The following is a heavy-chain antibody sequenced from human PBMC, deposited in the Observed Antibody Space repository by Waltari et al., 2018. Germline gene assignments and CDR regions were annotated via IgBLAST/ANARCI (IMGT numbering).Heavy chain of an antibody. V-gene: IGHV3-49*04. Sequence: EVQVVESGGGLVQPGRSLSLSCATSGFTFGDYSMTWVRQAPGKGLEWVAFVTSKPYGEATEYAASVKGRFTVSRDDAEGIAYLQMNGLKPEDTAVYYCSSVSVFAFDVWGRGTMVTVSS. CDR3: SSVSVFAFDV. J-gene: IGHJ3*01. CDR1: GFTFGDYS. CDR2: VTSKPYGEAT.